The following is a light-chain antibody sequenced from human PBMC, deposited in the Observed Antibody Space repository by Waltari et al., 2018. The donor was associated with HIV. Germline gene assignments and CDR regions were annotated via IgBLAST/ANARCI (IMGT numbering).Light chain of an antibody. CDR1: SLRNYY. CDR2: AKD. J-gene: IGLJ3*02. Sequence: SSELTQDPAVSVALGQTVRITCQGDSLRNYYASWYQQKPGQAPILVIFAKDHRPSGIPDRFSGSSSGDTASLTITGAQAEDEADYYCNSRDSSGDQRVFGGGTKLTVL. V-gene: IGLV3-19*01. CDR3: NSRDSSGDQRV.